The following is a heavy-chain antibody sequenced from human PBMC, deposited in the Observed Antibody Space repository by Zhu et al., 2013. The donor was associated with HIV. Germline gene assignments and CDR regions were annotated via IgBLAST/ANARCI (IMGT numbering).Heavy chain of an antibody. CDR2: ISVYNGNT. J-gene: IGHJ4*02. Sequence: QVQLVQSGAEVKKPGASVKVSCKASGYTFTSYGISWVRQAPGQGLEWMGWISVYNGNTNYAQKLQGRVTMTTDTSTSTAYLDLRSLRSDDTAVYYCARDQRGSGNYSFDYWGQGTLVTVSS. D-gene: IGHD3-10*01. CDR3: ARDQRGSGNYSFDY. V-gene: IGHV1-18*01. CDR1: GYTFTSYG.